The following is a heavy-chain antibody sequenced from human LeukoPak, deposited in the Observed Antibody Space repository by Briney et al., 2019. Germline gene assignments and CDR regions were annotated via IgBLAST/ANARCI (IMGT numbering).Heavy chain of an antibody. Sequence: SETLSLTCTVSGGSISSSSYYWGWIRQPPGNGLEWIGSIYYSGSTYYNPSLKSRVTISVDTSKNQFSLKLSSVTAADTAVYYCAREMVVVPAAMLWRSDFDYWGQGTLVTVSS. CDR1: GGSISSSSYY. J-gene: IGHJ4*02. CDR3: AREMVVVPAAMLWRSDFDY. D-gene: IGHD2-2*01. CDR2: IYYSGST. V-gene: IGHV4-39*07.